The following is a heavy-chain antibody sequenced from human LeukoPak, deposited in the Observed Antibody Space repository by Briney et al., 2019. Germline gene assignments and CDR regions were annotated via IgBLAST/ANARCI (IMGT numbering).Heavy chain of an antibody. Sequence: SETLSLTCTVSGGSISSSSYYWGWIRQPPGKGLEWIGSIYYSGSTYYNPSLKSRVTISVDTSKNQFSLKLSSVTAADTAVYYCARWHRGVHPSFDYWGQGTLVTVSS. CDR3: ARWHRGVHPSFDY. D-gene: IGHD3-10*01. J-gene: IGHJ4*02. V-gene: IGHV4-39*01. CDR2: IYYSGST. CDR1: GGSISSSSYY.